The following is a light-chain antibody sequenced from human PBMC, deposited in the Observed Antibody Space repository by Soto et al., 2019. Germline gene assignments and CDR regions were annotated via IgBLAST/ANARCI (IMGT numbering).Light chain of an antibody. CDR2: AAS. J-gene: IGKJ1*01. Sequence: DIQMTQSPSSLSASVLDRVTITCRASQSIGTYVNWYQQKPGKAPDLLIYAASSLQSGVPSRFSGSRSGPDFTLTISSLQPEDFATYYCQQSYSSPPTFGQGTKVDIK. V-gene: IGKV1-39*01. CDR3: QQSYSSPPT. CDR1: QSIGTY.